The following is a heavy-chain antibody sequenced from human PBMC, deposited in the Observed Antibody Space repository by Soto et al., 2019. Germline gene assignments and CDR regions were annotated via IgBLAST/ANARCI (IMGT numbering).Heavy chain of an antibody. CDR3: AKDIGGSYYYYGMDV. CDR2: ISGDGGSS. Sequence: GGSLRLSCAASGFTFDDYAMHWVRQAPGKGLEWVSLISGDGGSSYYADSVKGRFTISRDNSKNSLYLQMNSLRTEDTALYYCAKDIGGSYYYYGMDVWGQGTTVTVSS. CDR1: GFTFDDYA. V-gene: IGHV3-43*02. J-gene: IGHJ6*02. D-gene: IGHD1-26*01.